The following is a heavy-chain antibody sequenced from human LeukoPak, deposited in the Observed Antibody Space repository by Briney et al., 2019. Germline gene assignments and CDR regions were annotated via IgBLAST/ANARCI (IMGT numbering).Heavy chain of an antibody. CDR2: ISGSGGST. J-gene: IGHJ6*03. CDR1: GFTFSIYA. CDR3: AKGSNYDTYYYMDV. Sequence: GGSLRLSCEASGFTFSIYAMSWARQAPGKGLEWVSAISGSGGSTYYADSVKGRFTISRDNAKNSLYLQMNSLRAEDTALYYCAKGSNYDTYYYMDVWGKGTTVTVSS. D-gene: IGHD4-11*01. V-gene: IGHV3-23*01.